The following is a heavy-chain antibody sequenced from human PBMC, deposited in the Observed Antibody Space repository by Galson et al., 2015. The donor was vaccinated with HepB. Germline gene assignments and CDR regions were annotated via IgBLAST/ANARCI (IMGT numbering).Heavy chain of an antibody. V-gene: IGHV1-18*01. CDR3: ARGYSSGQSWFDP. D-gene: IGHD6-19*01. J-gene: IGHJ5*02. CDR2: ISAYNGNR. CDR1: GYSFTYYG. Sequence: SVKVSCKASGYSFTYYGISWVRQAPGQGLEWMGWISAYNGNRNYAQKFQGRVTMTTETSTSTVYMELRSLRSDDTAMYYCARGYSSGQSWFDPWGQGTLVTVSS.